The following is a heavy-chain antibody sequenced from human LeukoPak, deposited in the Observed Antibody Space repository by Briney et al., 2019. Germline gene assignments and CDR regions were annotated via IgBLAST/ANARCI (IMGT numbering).Heavy chain of an antibody. J-gene: IGHJ4*02. CDR3: ARVYCSEQTCYSFSDY. V-gene: IGHV3-7*05. CDR2: INQDGSGN. D-gene: IGHD2-15*01. CDR1: GFTFSSYW. Sequence: PGGSLRLSCAASGFTFSSYWMSWVRQAPGKGLEWVANINQDGSGNYHVDSVKGRFTISRDNTKNSLFLQMNSLRAEDTAVYYCARVYCSEQTCYSFSDYWGQGTLVTVSS.